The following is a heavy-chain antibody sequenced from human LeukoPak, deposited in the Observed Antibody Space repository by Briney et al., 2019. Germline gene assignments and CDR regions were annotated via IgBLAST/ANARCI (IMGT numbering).Heavy chain of an antibody. V-gene: IGHV3-13*01. J-gene: IGHJ4*02. CDR3: ARAPDSSGYYYISDY. CDR2: LGIAGDT. CDR1: GFTVSSYA. Sequence: PGGSLRLSCAASGFTVSSYAMHWVRQPIGKGLEWVSALGIAGDTFYPGSVKGRFTISRENARNSLYLQMNSLRAEDTAVYYCARAPDSSGYYYISDYWGQGTLVTVSS. D-gene: IGHD3-22*01.